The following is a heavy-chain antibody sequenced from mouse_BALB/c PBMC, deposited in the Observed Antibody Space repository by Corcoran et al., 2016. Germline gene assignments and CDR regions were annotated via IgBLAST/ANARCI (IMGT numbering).Heavy chain of an antibody. CDR1: GYTFSSYW. CDR3: ARRGYYYTMDY. CDR2: ILPGSGST. Sequence: QVQLQQSGAERMKPGASVKISCKATGYTFSSYWVEWVKQRPGHGLEGIGEILPGSGSTNYKEKFKGKATFTADTSSNTAYMQLSSLTSEDSAVFYCARRGYYYTMDYLGQGTSVTVSS. J-gene: IGHJ4*01. V-gene: IGHV1-9*01.